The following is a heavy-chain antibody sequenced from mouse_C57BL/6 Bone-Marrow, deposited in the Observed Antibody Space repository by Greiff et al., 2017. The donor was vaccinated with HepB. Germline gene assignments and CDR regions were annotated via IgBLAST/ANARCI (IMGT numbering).Heavy chain of an antibody. CDR2: ISSGGSYT. Sequence: DVKLVESGGDLVKPGGSLKLSCAASGFTFSSYGMSWVRQTPDKRLEWVATISSGGSYTYYPDSVKGRFTISRDNAKNTLYLQMSSLKSEDTAMYYCARHNYYGSSYRFDYWGQGTTLTVSS. J-gene: IGHJ2*01. CDR3: ARHNYYGSSYRFDY. D-gene: IGHD1-1*01. V-gene: IGHV5-6*02. CDR1: GFTFSSYG.